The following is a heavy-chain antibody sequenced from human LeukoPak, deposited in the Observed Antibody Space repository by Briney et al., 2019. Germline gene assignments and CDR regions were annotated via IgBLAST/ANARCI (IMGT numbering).Heavy chain of an antibody. CDR1: GSTFSSYA. CDR2: ISYDETSK. J-gene: IGHJ4*02. V-gene: IGHV3-30-3*01. CDR3: TKESTAGYYDY. D-gene: IGHD2-2*01. Sequence: PGGSLRLSCAASGSTFSSYAIHWVRQAPGKGLEWVALISYDETSKYYADFVKGRFTISRDNSKNTLYLQMNSLRAEDTAVYYCTKESTAGYYDYWGQGTLVTVSS.